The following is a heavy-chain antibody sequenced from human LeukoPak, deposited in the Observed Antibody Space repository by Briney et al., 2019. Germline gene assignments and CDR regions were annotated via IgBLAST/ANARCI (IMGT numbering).Heavy chain of an antibody. CDR3: ASLRYGSGSQGALDYGSDY. D-gene: IGHD3-10*01. CDR2: IYYSGST. J-gene: IGHJ4*02. V-gene: IGHV4-59*01. CDR1: GGSISSYY. Sequence: SETLSLTCTVSGGSISSYYWSWIRQPPGKGLEWIGYIYYSGSTNYNPSLKSRVTISVDTSKNQFSLKLHSVTAADTAVYYCASLRYGSGSQGALDYGSDYWGQGTLVPVSS.